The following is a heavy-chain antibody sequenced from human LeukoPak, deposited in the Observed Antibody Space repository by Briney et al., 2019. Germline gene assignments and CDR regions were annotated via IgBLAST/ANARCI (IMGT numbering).Heavy chain of an antibody. CDR1: GFTFSSYA. D-gene: IGHD3-10*01. Sequence: NPGGSLRLSCAASGFTFSSYAMSWVRQAPGKGLEWIGSIYHSGNTYYNPSLKSRVTISLDTSKNQFSLKLSSVTAADTAVYYCARDGDHYDFDYWGQGTLVTVSS. J-gene: IGHJ4*02. CDR3: ARDGDHYDFDY. CDR2: IYHSGNT. V-gene: IGHV4-38-2*02.